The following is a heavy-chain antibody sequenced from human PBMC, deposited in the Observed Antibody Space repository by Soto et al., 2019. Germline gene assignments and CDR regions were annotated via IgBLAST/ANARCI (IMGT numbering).Heavy chain of an antibody. CDR3: ARHVRSGWYIFDY. J-gene: IGHJ4*02. CDR1: GGSISVSSYY. V-gene: IGHV4-39*01. D-gene: IGHD6-19*01. CDR2: IYFTGST. Sequence: QLHLQESGPGLVKPSETLSLTCSVSGGSISVSSYYWGWIRQPPGKGLEWIGSIYFTGSTAYNPSLKSRVTMSVDTSKNQFSLKLSSVNAADTAVYYCARHVRSGWYIFDYWGQGTLVTVSS.